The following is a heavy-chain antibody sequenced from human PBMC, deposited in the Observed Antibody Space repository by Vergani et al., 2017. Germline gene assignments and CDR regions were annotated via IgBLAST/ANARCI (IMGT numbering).Heavy chain of an antibody. J-gene: IGHJ4*02. CDR1: GGSFSGYY. Sequence: QVQLQQWGAGLLKPSETLSLTCAVSGGSFSGYYWSWIRQPPGKGLEWIGEINHSGSTNYKPSLKSRVTISVDTSKNQFSLKLSSVTGADTAVYYCARAVGSGWYRFFDYWGQGTLVTVSS. CDR3: ARAVGSGWYRFFDY. CDR2: INHSGST. D-gene: IGHD6-19*01. V-gene: IGHV4-34*01.